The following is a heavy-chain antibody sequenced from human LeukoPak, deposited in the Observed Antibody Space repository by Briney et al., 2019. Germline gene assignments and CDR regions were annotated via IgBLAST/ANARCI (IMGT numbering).Heavy chain of an antibody. J-gene: IGHJ5*02. V-gene: IGHV4-34*01. D-gene: IGHD2-15*01. Sequence: SETLSLTCAVYGGSFSGYYWSWIRQPPGKGLEWIGEINHSGSTNYNPSLKSRVTISVDTSKNQFSLKLSSVTAADTAVYYCARAWYCSGGSCYHNWFDPWGQGTLVTVSP. CDR2: INHSGST. CDR1: GGSFSGYY. CDR3: ARAWYCSGGSCYHNWFDP.